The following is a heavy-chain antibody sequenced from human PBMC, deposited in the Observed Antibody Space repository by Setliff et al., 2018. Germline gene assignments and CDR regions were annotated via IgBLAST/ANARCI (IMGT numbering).Heavy chain of an antibody. Sequence: ASVKVSCKASGYTFTSYGISWVRQAPGQGLEWMGWISAYNGNTNYAQKLQGRVTMTTDTSTSTAYMELRSLRSDDTAVYYCARAPYSDPKYYYDSSGYYSPTFDYWGQGTLVTVSS. CDR2: ISAYNGNT. CDR3: ARAPYSDPKYYYDSSGYYSPTFDY. J-gene: IGHJ4*02. CDR1: GYTFTSYG. V-gene: IGHV1-18*01. D-gene: IGHD3-22*01.